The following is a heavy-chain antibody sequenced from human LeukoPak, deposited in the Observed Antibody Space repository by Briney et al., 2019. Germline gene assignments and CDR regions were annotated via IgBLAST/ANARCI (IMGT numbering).Heavy chain of an antibody. CDR3: AREAIAAGKNFDY. J-gene: IGHJ4*02. CDR1: GYTFTSYY. CDR2: IHSDGDTT. Sequence: ASVKVSCQASGYTFTSYYMHWVREAPGQGLEWMGTIHSDGDTTTYAQKFQGRVTMTRDTSTSRFYMDLSSLRPEDTAVYYCAREAIAAGKNFDYWGQGTLVTIS. V-gene: IGHV1-46*01. D-gene: IGHD6-25*01.